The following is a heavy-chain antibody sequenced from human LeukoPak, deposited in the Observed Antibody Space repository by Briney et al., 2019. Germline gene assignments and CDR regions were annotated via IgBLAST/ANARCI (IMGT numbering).Heavy chain of an antibody. CDR2: IYYSGST. CDR3: ARLRYSSGWYPPHFDY. J-gene: IGHJ4*02. V-gene: IGHV4-59*08. CDR1: GGSISSYY. D-gene: IGHD6-19*01. Sequence: SETLSLTCTVSGGSISSYYWNWIRQPPGKGLEWIGYIYYSGSTNYNPSLKSRVTISVDTSKNQFSLKLSSVTAADTAVYYCARLRYSSGWYPPHFDYWGQGTLVTVSS.